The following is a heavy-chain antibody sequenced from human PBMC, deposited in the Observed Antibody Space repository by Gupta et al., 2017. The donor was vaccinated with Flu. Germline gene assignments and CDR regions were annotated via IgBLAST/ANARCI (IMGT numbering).Heavy chain of an antibody. CDR1: GFNVSNTY. V-gene: IGHV3-53*04. CDR3: TRDLRFYGMDV. CDR2: IDSGVGT. Sequence: EVQLAESGGDLVQPGGSLRLSCEVSGFNVSNTYMSWVRQAPGKGLEWVSVIDSGVGTYYADYVKGRFAISRDKAKNTLYLQMNSLRAEDTAVYYCTRDLRFYGMDVWGQGTTVTVSS. J-gene: IGHJ6*02. D-gene: IGHD5/OR15-5a*01.